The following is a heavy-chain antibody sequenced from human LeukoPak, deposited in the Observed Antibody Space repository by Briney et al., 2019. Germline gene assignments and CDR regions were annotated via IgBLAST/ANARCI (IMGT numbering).Heavy chain of an antibody. CDR3: AKGESYSSSSYYFDF. J-gene: IGHJ4*02. Sequence: GGSLRLSCAASGFTSSDYYMSWVRQAPGKGLEWVSTISGSGGSTFYADSVKGRFTISRDNSKNTLSLQMNSLRAEDTAVYYCAKGESYSSSSYYFDFWGQGTQVTVSS. CDR1: GFTSSDYY. CDR2: ISGSGGST. D-gene: IGHD6-19*01. V-gene: IGHV3-23*01.